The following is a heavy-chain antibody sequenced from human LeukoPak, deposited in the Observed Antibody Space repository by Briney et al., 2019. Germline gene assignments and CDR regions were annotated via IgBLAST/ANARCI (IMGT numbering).Heavy chain of an antibody. CDR2: ISNDGRNK. V-gene: IGHV3-30*18. CDR3: AKVGYVEDTAKVGHYFDY. Sequence: GTSLRLSCATSGFTFRNYGVHWVRQAPGKGLEWVAVISNDGRNKYYADSVKDRFTISRDNSKNTLYLQMNSLRPEDTAVYYCAKVGYVEDTAKVGHYFDYWGQGTLVTVSS. J-gene: IGHJ4*02. CDR1: GFTFRNYG. D-gene: IGHD5-18*01.